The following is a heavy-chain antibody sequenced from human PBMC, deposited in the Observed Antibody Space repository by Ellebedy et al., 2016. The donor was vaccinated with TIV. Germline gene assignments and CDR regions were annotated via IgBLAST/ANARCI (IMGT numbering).Heavy chain of an antibody. CDR3: ARDRLNGYSSGWYPTHDAFDI. Sequence: SETLSLTXAVYGGSFSGYYWSWIRQPPGKGLEWIGEINHSGSTNYNPSLKSRVTISVDTSKNQFSLKLSSVTAADTAVYYCARDRLNGYSSGWYPTHDAFDIWGQGTMVTVSS. CDR2: INHSGST. J-gene: IGHJ3*02. V-gene: IGHV4-34*01. CDR1: GGSFSGYY. D-gene: IGHD6-19*01.